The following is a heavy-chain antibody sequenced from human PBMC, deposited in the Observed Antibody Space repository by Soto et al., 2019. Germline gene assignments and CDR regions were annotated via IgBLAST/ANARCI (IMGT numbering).Heavy chain of an antibody. CDR2: IYYSGST. V-gene: IGHV4-39*01. J-gene: IGHJ4*02. Sequence: PSEPLSLTCTVSGGSISSSSYYWGWIRQPPGKGLEWIGSIYYSGSTYYNPSLKSRVTISVDTSKNQFSLKLSSVTAADTAVYYCARLGDFWSGYSDFDYWGQGTLVIVSS. D-gene: IGHD3-3*01. CDR1: GGSISSSSYY. CDR3: ARLGDFWSGYSDFDY.